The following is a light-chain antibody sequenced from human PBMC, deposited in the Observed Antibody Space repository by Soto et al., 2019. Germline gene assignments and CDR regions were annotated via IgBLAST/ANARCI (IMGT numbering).Light chain of an antibody. V-gene: IGLV2-14*01. Sequence: QSAVTQPDSVSGSPGQSITVSCTGTSSDVGGHSYLSWFQQHLGQAPKLLIYEVTTQPPGVSTRFSGSKSGNTASLLISGLEAEEEAEYHSSSYSISGTLSVFATGTKVTV. CDR1: SSDVGGHSY. J-gene: IGLJ1*01. CDR2: EVT. CDR3: SSYSISGTLSV.